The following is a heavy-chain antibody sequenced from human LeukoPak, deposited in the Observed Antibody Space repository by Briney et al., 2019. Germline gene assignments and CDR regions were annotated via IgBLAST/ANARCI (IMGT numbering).Heavy chain of an antibody. V-gene: IGHV3-23*01. J-gene: IGHJ5*02. D-gene: IGHD3-9*01. CDR3: ATLAGYFDWFPRGGWFDP. Sequence: PGGSLRLSCAASGFTFSSYAMTWVRQAPGKGLEWVSGISGSGGGIYYADSVKGRFTISRDNSKNTLYLQMNSLRAEDTAVYCCATLAGYFDWFPRGGWFDPWGQGTLVTVSS. CDR2: ISGSGGGI. CDR1: GFTFSSYA.